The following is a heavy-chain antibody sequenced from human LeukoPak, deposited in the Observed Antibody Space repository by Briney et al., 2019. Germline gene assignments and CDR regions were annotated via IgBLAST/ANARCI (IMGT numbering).Heavy chain of an antibody. CDR1: GFTFSRYS. V-gene: IGHV3-21*01. CDR2: INSSSYI. J-gene: IGHJ3*02. Sequence: GGSLRLSCEASGFTFSRYSMNWVRQATGKGLEWVSSINSSSYIYYADSVKGRFSISRDNAKNSLYLQMNSLRTEDTAVYYCARDGYCSGGSCYSNAFDIWGLGTMVTVSS. D-gene: IGHD2-15*01. CDR3: ARDGYCSGGSCYSNAFDI.